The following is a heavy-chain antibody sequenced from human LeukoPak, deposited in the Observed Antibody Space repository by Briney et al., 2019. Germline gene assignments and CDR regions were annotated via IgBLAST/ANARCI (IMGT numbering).Heavy chain of an antibody. CDR1: GFTFSSYW. D-gene: IGHD2-2*01. Sequence: GGSLRLSCAASGFTFSSYWMSWVRQAPGKGLEWVANIKQDGSEKYYVDSVKGRFTISRDNAKNSLYLQMNSLRAEDTAVYYCARDYCSSTSPYYYYYYYMDVWGKGTTVTVSS. J-gene: IGHJ6*03. V-gene: IGHV3-7*01. CDR3: ARDYCSSTSPYYYYYYYMDV. CDR2: IKQDGSEK.